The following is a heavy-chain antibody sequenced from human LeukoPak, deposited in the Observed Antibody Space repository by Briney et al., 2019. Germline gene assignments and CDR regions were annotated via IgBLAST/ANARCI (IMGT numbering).Heavy chain of an antibody. CDR2: IIPIFGTA. CDR3: ARVGPRSASGTFDWNWFDP. CDR1: GGTFSSYA. Sequence: ASVKVSCKASGGTFSSYAISWVRQAPGQGLEWMGGIIPIFGTANYAQKFQGRVTITADESTSTAYMELSSLRSEDMAVYYCARVGPRSASGTFDWNWFDPWGQGTLVTVSS. D-gene: IGHD3-9*01. V-gene: IGHV1-69*13. J-gene: IGHJ5*02.